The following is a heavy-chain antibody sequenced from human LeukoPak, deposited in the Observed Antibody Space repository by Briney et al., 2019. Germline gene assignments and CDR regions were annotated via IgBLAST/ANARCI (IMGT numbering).Heavy chain of an antibody. Sequence: PGGSLRLSCAASGFTFSSYWMSWVRQAPGKGLEWVANIKEDGSEKYYVDSVKGRFTISRDNAKNSLYLQMNSLRAEDTAVYYCASQGVYSGHDLDYFDYWGQGALVTVSS. CDR1: GFTFSSYW. CDR2: IKEDGSEK. J-gene: IGHJ4*02. D-gene: IGHD5-12*01. CDR3: ASQGVYSGHDLDYFDY. V-gene: IGHV3-7*01.